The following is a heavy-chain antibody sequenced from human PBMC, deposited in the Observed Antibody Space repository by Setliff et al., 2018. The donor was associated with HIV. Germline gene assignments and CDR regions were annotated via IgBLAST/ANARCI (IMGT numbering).Heavy chain of an antibody. V-gene: IGHV3-49*04. Sequence: PGESLKISCAASGFTFGEYAMSWVRQAPGKGLEWVGFIRTNARGGATEYAASVKGRFTISRDDSKSIAYLQMSSLKIEDTAVYYCTRDHRFVDRYPDWWGQGTLVTVSS. CDR1: GFTFGEYA. J-gene: IGHJ4*02. CDR3: TRDHRFVDRYPDW. CDR2: IRTNARGGAT. D-gene: IGHD3-9*01.